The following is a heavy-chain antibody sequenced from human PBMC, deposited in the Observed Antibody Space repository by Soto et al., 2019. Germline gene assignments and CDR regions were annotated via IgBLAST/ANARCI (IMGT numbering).Heavy chain of an antibody. J-gene: IGHJ6*02. CDR2: IIPIFGTA. CDR1: GGTFSSYA. D-gene: IGHD5-12*01. Sequence: QVQLVQSGAEVKKPGSSVKVSCKASGGTFSSYAISWVRQAPGQGLEWMGGIIPIFGTANYAQKFQGRVTITADESTGTAYMELSSPRSEDTAVYYCARGALVEATTYYYYGMDVWGQGTTVTVSS. CDR3: ARGALVEATTYYYYGMDV. V-gene: IGHV1-69*01.